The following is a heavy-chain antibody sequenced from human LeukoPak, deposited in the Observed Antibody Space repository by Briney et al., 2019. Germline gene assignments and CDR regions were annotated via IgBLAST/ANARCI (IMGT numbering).Heavy chain of an antibody. CDR1: GFTFSNAW. D-gene: IGHD6-6*01. CDR2: IKTKTDGGTT. V-gene: IGHV3-15*01. CDR3: SRYGSSSPSDY. Sequence: GGSLRLSCAASGFTFSNAWMSWVRQAPGKGLEWVGRIKTKTDGGTTDYAAPVKGRFTISRDDSKNTLYLLMNSLKTEDTAVYFCSRYGSSSPSDYWGQGTLVTVSS. J-gene: IGHJ4*02.